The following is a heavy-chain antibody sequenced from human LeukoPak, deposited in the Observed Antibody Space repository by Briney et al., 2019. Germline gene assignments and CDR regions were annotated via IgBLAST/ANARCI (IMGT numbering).Heavy chain of an antibody. D-gene: IGHD3-16*02. CDR1: GFTFSSYG. CDR2: ISYDGSNK. V-gene: IGHV3-30*18. J-gene: IGHJ4*02. CDR3: AKGGFMITFGGVIVN. Sequence: GRSLRLSCAASGFTFSSYGMHWVRQAPGKGLEWVAVISYDGSNKYYADSVKGRFTISRDNSKNTLYLQMNSLRAEDTAVYYCAKGGFMITFGGVIVNWGQGTLVTVSS.